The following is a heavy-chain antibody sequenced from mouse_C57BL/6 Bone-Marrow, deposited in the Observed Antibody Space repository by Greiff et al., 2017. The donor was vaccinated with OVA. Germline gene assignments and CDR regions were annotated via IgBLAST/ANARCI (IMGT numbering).Heavy chain of an antibody. CDR3: ARRGGYYDYTYAMDY. D-gene: IGHD2-4*01. V-gene: IGHV1-64*01. CDR1: GYTFTSYW. J-gene: IGHJ4*01. CDR2: IHPNSGST. Sequence: QVQLQPPGAELVKPGASVKLSCKASGYTFTSYWMPWVKQRPGQGLEWIGMIHPNSGSTNYNEKFKSKATLTVDKSSSTAYMQLSSLTSEDSAVYYCARRGGYYDYTYAMDYWGQGTSVTVSS.